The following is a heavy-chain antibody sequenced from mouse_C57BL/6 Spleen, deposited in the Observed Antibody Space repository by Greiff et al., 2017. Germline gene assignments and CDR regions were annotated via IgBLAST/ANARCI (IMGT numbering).Heavy chain of an antibody. CDR3: AIGRYVNYVYYAMDY. D-gene: IGHD2-10*02. J-gene: IGHJ4*01. CDR1: GYTFTSYW. CDR2: IHPNRGST. Sequence: QVQLQQPGAELVKPGASVKLSCKASGYTFTSYWMHWVKQRPGQGLEWIGMIHPNRGSTNYNEKFKSKATLTVDKSSSTAYMQLSSLTSEDSAVYDCAIGRYVNYVYYAMDYWGQGTSVTVSS. V-gene: IGHV1-64*01.